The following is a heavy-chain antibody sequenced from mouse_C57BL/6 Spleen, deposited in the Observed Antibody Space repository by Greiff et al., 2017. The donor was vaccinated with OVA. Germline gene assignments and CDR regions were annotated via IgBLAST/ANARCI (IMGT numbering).Heavy chain of an antibody. Sequence: VQLKESGGGLVQPKGSLKLSCAASGFSFNTYAMNWVRQAPGKGLEWVARIRSKSNNYATYYADSVKDRFTISRDDSESMLYLQMNNLKTEDTAMYYCVRHENWAFDYWGQGTTLTVSS. V-gene: IGHV10-1*01. J-gene: IGHJ2*01. CDR1: GFSFNTYA. CDR2: IRSKSNNYAT. CDR3: VRHENWAFDY. D-gene: IGHD4-1*01.